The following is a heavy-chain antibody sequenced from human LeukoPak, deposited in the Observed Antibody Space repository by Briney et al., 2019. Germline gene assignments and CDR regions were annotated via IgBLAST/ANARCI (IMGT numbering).Heavy chain of an antibody. J-gene: IGHJ4*02. Sequence: GSPRLSCAASGFTFSSYEMNWVRQAPGKGLEWVSYISSSGSTIYYADSVKGRFTISRDNAKNSLYLQMNSLRAEDTAVYYCARERTYGSGSSTNDYWGQGTLVTVSS. D-gene: IGHD3-10*01. CDR1: GFTFSSYE. CDR3: ARERTYGSGSSTNDY. V-gene: IGHV3-48*03. CDR2: ISSSGSTI.